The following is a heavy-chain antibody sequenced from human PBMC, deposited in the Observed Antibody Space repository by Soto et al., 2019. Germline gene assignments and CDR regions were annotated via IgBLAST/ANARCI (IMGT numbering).Heavy chain of an antibody. J-gene: IGHJ6*02. CDR1: GFTFSSYA. V-gene: IGHV3-23*01. D-gene: IGHD2-15*01. CDR2: ISGSGGST. Sequence: GGSLRLSCAASGFTFSSYAMSWVRQAPGKGLEWVSAISGSGGSTYYADSVKGRFTISRDNSKNTLYLQRNSLRAEGTAVYYCGGGGGYCSGGSCGAGDYYYYYYGMDVWGQGTTVTVSS. CDR3: GGGGGYCSGGSCGAGDYYYYYYGMDV.